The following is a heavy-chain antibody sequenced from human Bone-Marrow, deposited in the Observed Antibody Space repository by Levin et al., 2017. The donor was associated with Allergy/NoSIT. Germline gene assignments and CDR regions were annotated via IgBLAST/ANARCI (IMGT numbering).Heavy chain of an antibody. CDR3: AGMYSGSFDS. CDR1: GGSFSPYY. D-gene: IGHD1-26*01. Sequence: NASETLSLTCAVTGGSFSPYYWSWIRQSPGKGLEWIGEIHHSGKTDYNPSLQSRVSISIDTSKSQFSLKLTSVTAADTAVYYCAGMYSGSFDSWGQGSLVTVSS. CDR2: IHHSGKT. V-gene: IGHV4-34*01. J-gene: IGHJ4*02.